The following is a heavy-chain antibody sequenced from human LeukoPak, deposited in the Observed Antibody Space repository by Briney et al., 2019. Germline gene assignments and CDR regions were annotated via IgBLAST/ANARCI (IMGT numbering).Heavy chain of an antibody. CDR1: GFTFSSYG. V-gene: IGHV3-23*01. CDR3: VKDSDELIAAVYNWFDP. Sequence: GGSLRLSCAASGFTFSSYGMSWVRQAPEKGLEWVSGISGSGGSTYYADSVKGRFTISRDNFKDTLYLQMNSLRAEDTAVYYCVKDSDELIAAVYNWFDPWGQGTQVTVSS. CDR2: ISGSGGST. J-gene: IGHJ5*02. D-gene: IGHD6-13*01.